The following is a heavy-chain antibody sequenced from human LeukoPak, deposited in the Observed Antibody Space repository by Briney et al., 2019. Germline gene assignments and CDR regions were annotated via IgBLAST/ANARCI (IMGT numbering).Heavy chain of an antibody. CDR3: ARLLRANWGSSFDY. D-gene: IGHD7-27*01. Sequence: ASVKVSCKASGGTFSSYAISWVRQAPGQGLEWMGWISVYNGNTNYAQKVHDRVTMTTDTSTSTAYMELRSLRSDDTAAYYCARLLRANWGSSFDYWGQGTVVTVSS. CDR2: ISVYNGNT. CDR1: GGTFSSYA. J-gene: IGHJ4*02. V-gene: IGHV1-18*01.